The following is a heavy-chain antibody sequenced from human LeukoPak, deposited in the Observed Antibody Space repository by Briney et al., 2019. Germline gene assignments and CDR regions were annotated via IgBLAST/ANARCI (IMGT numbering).Heavy chain of an antibody. D-gene: IGHD3-3*01. CDR2: IYYSGST. J-gene: IGHJ4*02. V-gene: IGHV4-31*03. Sequence: SETLSLTCTVSGGSISSGGYYWSWIRQHPGKGLEWIGYIYYSGSTYYNPSLKSRVTISVDTSKNQFSLKLSSVTAADTAVYYCARVSPFGSGFDYWGQGTLVTVSS. CDR3: ARVSPFGSGFDY. CDR1: GGSISSGGYY.